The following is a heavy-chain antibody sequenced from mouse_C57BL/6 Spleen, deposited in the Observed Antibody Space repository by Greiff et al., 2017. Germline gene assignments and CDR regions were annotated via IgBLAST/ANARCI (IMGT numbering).Heavy chain of an antibody. CDR1: GFNIKDDY. Sequence: EVQLQQSGAELVRPGASVKLSCTASGFNIKDDYMHWVKQRPEQGLEWIGWIDPENGDTEYASKFQGKATITADTSSNTAYLQLSSLTSEDTAVYYCTSDYDGRFDYWGQGTTLTVSS. CDR2: IDPENGDT. J-gene: IGHJ2*01. CDR3: TSDYDGRFDY. V-gene: IGHV14-4*01. D-gene: IGHD2-4*01.